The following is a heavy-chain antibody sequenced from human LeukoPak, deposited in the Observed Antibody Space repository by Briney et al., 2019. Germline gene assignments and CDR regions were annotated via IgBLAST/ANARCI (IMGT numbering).Heavy chain of an antibody. J-gene: IGHJ5*02. CDR2: INSVGGAI. Sequence: GSLRLSCVASGFSFDNHTMHWVRQAPGMGLEFVSSINSVGGAIFYGSSVKDRFTISRDNSKNMLYLQMGSLRVEDMAVYYCARVGDGSSYDLWGQGTLLTVSS. CDR3: ARVGDGSSYDL. V-gene: IGHV3-64*01. CDR1: GFSFDNHT. D-gene: IGHD5-24*01.